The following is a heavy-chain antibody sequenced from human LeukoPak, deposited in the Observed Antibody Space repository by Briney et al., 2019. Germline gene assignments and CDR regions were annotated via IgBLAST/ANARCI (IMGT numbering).Heavy chain of an antibody. Sequence: QPGGSLRLSCAASGFTFSSAAMTWVRQAPGKGLEWVSLIASSGGSTYYADSVKGRFTISRDNSKNTLYLQMNSLRVEDTAVYYCAKEPGYGSGSHYTYFDYWGQGNLVTVSS. CDR1: GFTFSSAA. V-gene: IGHV3-23*01. J-gene: IGHJ4*02. CDR2: IASSGGST. D-gene: IGHD3-10*01. CDR3: AKEPGYGSGSHYTYFDY.